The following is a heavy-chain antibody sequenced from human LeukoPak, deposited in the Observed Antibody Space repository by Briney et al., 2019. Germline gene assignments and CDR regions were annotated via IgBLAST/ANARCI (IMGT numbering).Heavy chain of an antibody. CDR3: ARVGKDYDFWFDY. CDR2: ISAYNGNT. V-gene: IGHV1-18*01. J-gene: IGHJ4*02. Sequence: ASVKVPCKASGYTFTSYGISWVRQAPGQGLEGMGWISAYNGNTNYAQKLHARVTMTTDTSTSTAYMELRSLRSDDTAVYYCARVGKDYDFWFDYWGQGTLVTVSS. CDR1: GYTFTSYG. D-gene: IGHD3-3*01.